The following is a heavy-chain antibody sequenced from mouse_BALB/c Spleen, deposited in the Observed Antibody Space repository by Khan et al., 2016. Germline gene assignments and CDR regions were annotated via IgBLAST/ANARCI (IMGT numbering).Heavy chain of an antibody. CDR2: IWGGGTT. CDR3: AKVDYFATDGAWVAY. V-gene: IGHV2-5-1*01. Sequence: QVQLKESGPSLVQPSQSLSINCIVSGFSLTTYAVHWVRQSPGKGLEWLGVIWGGGTTDYNAAFMSRLSITQDNYKSQVFCKMNSLQSDDTAIYYSAKVDYFATDGAWVAYWVQGSLVTVST. CDR1: GFSLTTYA. J-gene: IGHJ3*01. D-gene: IGHD2-13*01.